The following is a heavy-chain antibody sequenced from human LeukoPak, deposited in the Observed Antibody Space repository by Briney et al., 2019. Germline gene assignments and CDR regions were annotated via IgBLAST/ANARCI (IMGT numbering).Heavy chain of an antibody. V-gene: IGHV1-2*02. CDR1: GYTFTGYY. J-gene: IGHJ6*02. Sequence: ASVTVSCMASGYTFTGYYMHWVRQAPGQGLEWMGWINPNSGGTNYAQKFQGRVTITRDTSISTACMELSRLRSDDTAVYYCARDLVAWRVTATLRYSYYCGMDVWGQGTTVTVSS. D-gene: IGHD2-21*02. CDR2: INPNSGGT. CDR3: ARDLVAWRVTATLRYSYYCGMDV.